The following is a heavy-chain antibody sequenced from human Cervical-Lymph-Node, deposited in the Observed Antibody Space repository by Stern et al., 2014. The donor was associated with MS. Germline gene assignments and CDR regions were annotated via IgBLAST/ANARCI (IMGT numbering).Heavy chain of an antibody. CDR2: ISPLFGTT. J-gene: IGHJ4*02. D-gene: IGHD6-13*01. V-gene: IGHV1-69*01. CDR3: ARHQGGIAAN. Sequence: VQLVESGAEVKKPGSSMKVSCKASGGTFSTFDIIWVRQAPGQGLELLGGISPLFGTTNYAQKFQGRVTMTADESTSTASMELNSLRSEDTAVYYCARHQGGIAANWGQGTLVTVSS. CDR1: GGTFSTFD.